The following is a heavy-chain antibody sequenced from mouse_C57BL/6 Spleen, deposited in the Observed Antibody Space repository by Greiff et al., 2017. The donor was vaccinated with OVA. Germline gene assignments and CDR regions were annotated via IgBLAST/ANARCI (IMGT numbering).Heavy chain of an antibody. Sequence: DVKLVESGPGLVKPSQSLSLTCSVTGYSITSGYYWNWIRQFPGNKLEWMGYISYDGSNNYNPSLKNRISITRDTSKNQFFLKLNSVTTEDTATYYCARDGEGYFDVWGTGTTVTVSS. V-gene: IGHV3-6*01. CDR2: ISYDGSN. CDR1: GYSITSGYY. CDR3: ARDGEGYFDV. J-gene: IGHJ1*03.